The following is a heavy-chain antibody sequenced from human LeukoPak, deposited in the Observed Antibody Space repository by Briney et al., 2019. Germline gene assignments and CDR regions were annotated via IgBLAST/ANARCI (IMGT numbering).Heavy chain of an antibody. J-gene: IGHJ6*03. V-gene: IGHV4-4*02. Sequence: SGTLSLTCAVSGGSISSSNWWSWVRQPPGKGLEWIGEIYHSGSTNYNPSLKSRVTISVDKSKNQFSLKLSSVTAADTAVYYCARALVVGDATRKYYYYMDVWGKGTTVTVSS. D-gene: IGHD2-2*01. CDR3: ARALVVGDATRKYYYYMDV. CDR2: IYHSGST. CDR1: GGSISSSNW.